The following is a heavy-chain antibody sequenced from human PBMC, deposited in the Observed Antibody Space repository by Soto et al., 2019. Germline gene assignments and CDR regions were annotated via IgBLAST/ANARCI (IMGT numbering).Heavy chain of an antibody. Sequence: GESLKISCKGSGYSFTTYWIGWVRQMPGKGLEWMGIIYPRDSDTKYSPSFQGLVTISADKSISTACLQWNSLKASDTAMYYCARHYGQHDAFDIWGQGTMVTVSS. V-gene: IGHV5-51*01. CDR2: IYPRDSDT. CDR3: ARHYGQHDAFDI. CDR1: GYSFTTYW. D-gene: IGHD2-2*01. J-gene: IGHJ3*02.